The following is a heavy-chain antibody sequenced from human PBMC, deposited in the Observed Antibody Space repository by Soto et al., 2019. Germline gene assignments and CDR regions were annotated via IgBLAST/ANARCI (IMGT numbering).Heavy chain of an antibody. V-gene: IGHV3-30-3*01. J-gene: IGHJ6*02. D-gene: IGHD3-9*01. Sequence: XGSLRVSGTTSGFLFNTYAMDWVRQAPGKGLEWVAVMSHDGSNTYYADSVKGRFTISRDNPKNTLYLQMDTLRTDDTAVYYCARPGSGYDVLTGNYFYYYHAMEVWGQGTTVTV. CDR1: GFLFNTYA. CDR2: MSHDGSNT. CDR3: ARPGSGYDVLTGNYFYYYHAMEV.